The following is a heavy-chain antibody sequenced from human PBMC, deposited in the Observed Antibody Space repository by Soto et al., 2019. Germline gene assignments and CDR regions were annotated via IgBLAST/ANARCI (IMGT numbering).Heavy chain of an antibody. V-gene: IGHV1-69*01. CDR2: IIPIFGTA. J-gene: IGHJ6*02. CDR3: ARVYAGWGSYYTAPGYYYYYGMAV. CDR1: GGTFSSYA. Sequence: QVQLVQSGAEVKKPGSSVKVSCKASGGTFSSYAISWVRQAPGQGLEWMGGIIPIFGTANYAQKFQGRVTITADESTSTAYMELSSLRSEDTAVYYCARVYAGWGSYYTAPGYYYYYGMAVWGQGPTVTVSS. D-gene: IGHD3-10*01.